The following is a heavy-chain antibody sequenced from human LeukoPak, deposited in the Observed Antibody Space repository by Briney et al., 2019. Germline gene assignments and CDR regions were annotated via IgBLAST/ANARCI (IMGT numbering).Heavy chain of an antibody. CDR3: ARCSRERHYFYYYYHMDV. CDR2: IYTSGST. Sequence: SQTLSLTCTVSGGSISSGSYYWSWIRQPAGKGLEWIGRIYTSGSTNYNPSLKSRVTMSVDTSKNQFSLKLTSVTAADTAVYYCARCSRERHYFYYYYHMDVWGTGTTVTVSS. V-gene: IGHV4-61*02. D-gene: IGHD1-26*01. CDR1: GGSISSGSYY. J-gene: IGHJ6*03.